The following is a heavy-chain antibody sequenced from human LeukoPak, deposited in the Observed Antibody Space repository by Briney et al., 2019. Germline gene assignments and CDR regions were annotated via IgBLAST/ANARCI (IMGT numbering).Heavy chain of an antibody. J-gene: IGHJ4*02. CDR1: GYSISSGYY. D-gene: IGHD6-19*01. CDR2: IYHSGST. Sequence: PSETLSLTCTVSGYSISSGYYWGWIRQPPGKGLEWIGSIYHSGSTYYNPSLKSRVTISVDTSKNQFSLKLSSVTAAGTAVYYCASWTGSGWYFDYWGQGTLVTVSS. CDR3: ASWTGSGWYFDY. V-gene: IGHV4-38-2*02.